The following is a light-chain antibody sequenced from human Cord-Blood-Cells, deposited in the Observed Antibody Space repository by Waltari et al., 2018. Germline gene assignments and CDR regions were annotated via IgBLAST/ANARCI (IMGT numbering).Light chain of an antibody. CDR3: QQRSNWPPT. Sequence: EIVLTQSPGTLSLSPGERATISCRASQSVSSYLAWYQQKAGQAPRLLIYDASNRPACSPARFSGSGSGTDFTLTISSLEPEDFAVCYCQQRSNWPPTFGGGTKVEIK. J-gene: IGKJ4*01. V-gene: IGKV3-11*01. CDR2: DAS. CDR1: QSVSSY.